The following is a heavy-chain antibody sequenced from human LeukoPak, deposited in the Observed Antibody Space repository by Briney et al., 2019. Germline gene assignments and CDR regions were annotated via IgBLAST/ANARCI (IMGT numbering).Heavy chain of an antibody. CDR3: VRHSSTWNYYYYMDV. CDR1: GFTFSSYA. Sequence: GGSLRLSCAASGFTFSSYAMHWVRQAPGKGLEWVAVISYDGSNKYYADSVKGRFTISRDNSKNSLYLQMNSLRAEDTAVYFCVRHSSTWNYYYYMDVWGKGTTVAVSS. D-gene: IGHD6-13*01. J-gene: IGHJ6*03. CDR2: ISYDGSNK. V-gene: IGHV3-30*04.